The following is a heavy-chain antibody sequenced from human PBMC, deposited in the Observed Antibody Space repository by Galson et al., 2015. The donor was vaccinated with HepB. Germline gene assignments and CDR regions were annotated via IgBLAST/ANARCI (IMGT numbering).Heavy chain of an antibody. Sequence: SVKVSCKASGYTFTSYYMHWVRQAPGQGLEWMGIINPSGGSTSYAQKLQGRVTMTRDTSTSTVYMELSSLRSEDTAVYYCARDADSGARYYYYGMDVWGQGTTVTVSS. J-gene: IGHJ6*02. CDR3: ARDADSGARYYYYGMDV. CDR2: INPSGGST. CDR1: GYTFTSYY. D-gene: IGHD1-26*01. V-gene: IGHV1-46*04.